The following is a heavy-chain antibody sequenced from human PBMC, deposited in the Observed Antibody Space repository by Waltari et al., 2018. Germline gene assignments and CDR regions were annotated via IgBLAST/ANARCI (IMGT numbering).Heavy chain of an antibody. CDR1: GFTFSSYA. D-gene: IGHD6-19*01. J-gene: IGHJ4*02. CDR2: ISGSGGST. CDR3: AKDKTQAAVAGNLDY. Sequence: EVQLLESGGGLVQPGGSLRLSCAASGFTFSSYAMSWVRQAPGKGLEWVLAISGSGGSTSDADAVKGRFTISRDNSKNTLYLQMNSLRAEDTAVYYCAKDKTQAAVAGNLDYWGQGTLVTVSS. V-gene: IGHV3-23*01.